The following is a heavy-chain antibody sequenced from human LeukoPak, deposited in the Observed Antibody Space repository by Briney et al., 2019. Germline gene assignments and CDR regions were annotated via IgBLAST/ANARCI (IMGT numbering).Heavy chain of an antibody. J-gene: IGHJ5*02. CDR1: GYTFTSYG. V-gene: IGHV1-18*01. CDR2: ISAYNGNT. CDR3: AGTDVFSVLNWFDP. Sequence: ASVKVYCEASGYTFTSYGISWVRQAPGQGLEWMGWISAYNGNTNYAQKLQGRVTMTTDTSTSTAYMELRSLRSYDTAVYYCAGTDVFSVLNWFDPRGQGTLVTVSS. D-gene: IGHD3/OR15-3a*01.